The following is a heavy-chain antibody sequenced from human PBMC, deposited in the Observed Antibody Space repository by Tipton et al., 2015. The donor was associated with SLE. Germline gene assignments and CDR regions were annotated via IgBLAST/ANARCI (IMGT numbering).Heavy chain of an antibody. CDR3: ARDPQYDYDISGDAFDF. Sequence: TLSLTCTVSGVSIRRYSWNWIRQPPGRGLEGIGYVSDSGSTKYNPSLKSRVTLSEGTSKNQFSLRLSSVTAADTAVYYCARDPQYDYDISGDAFDFWGQGIMVTVS. V-gene: IGHV4-59*01. J-gene: IGHJ3*01. CDR1: GVSIRRYS. CDR2: VSDSGST. D-gene: IGHD3-22*01.